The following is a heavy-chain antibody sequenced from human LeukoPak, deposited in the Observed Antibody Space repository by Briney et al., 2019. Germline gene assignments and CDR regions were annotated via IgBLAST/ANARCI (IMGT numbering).Heavy chain of an antibody. J-gene: IGHJ4*02. V-gene: IGHV3-48*03. D-gene: IGHD3-16*01. CDR2: VSSVSSTI. Sequence: GGSLRLSCRASGFTFDNHEMNWVRQAPGKGLEWISYVSSVSSTIYYADSVKGRFTISRDNVKNTLYLQMNSLRIEDTAVYYCARDVPSAWGTLNYWGQGTLVTVSS. CDR1: GFTFDNHE. CDR3: ARDVPSAWGTLNY.